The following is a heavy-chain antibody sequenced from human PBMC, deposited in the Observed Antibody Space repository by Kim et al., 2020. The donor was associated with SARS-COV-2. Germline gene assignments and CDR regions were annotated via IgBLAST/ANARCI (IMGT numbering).Heavy chain of an antibody. CDR1: GYTFTSYG. CDR3: ARVRFPGMVVAATPYYYYGMDV. Sequence: ASVKVSCKASGYTFTSYGISWVRQAPGQGLEWMGWISAYNGNTNYAQKLQGRVTMTTDTSTSTAYMELRSLRSDDTAVYYCARVRFPGMVVAATPYYYYGMDVWGQGTTVTVSS. D-gene: IGHD2-15*01. V-gene: IGHV1-18*04. CDR2: ISAYNGNT. J-gene: IGHJ6*02.